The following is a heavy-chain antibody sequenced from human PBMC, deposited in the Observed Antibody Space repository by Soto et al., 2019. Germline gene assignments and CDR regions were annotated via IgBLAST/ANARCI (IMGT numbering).Heavy chain of an antibody. CDR1: GGSISSGGYS. CDR2: IYHSGST. J-gene: IGHJ5*02. Sequence: PSETLSLTCAVSGGSISSGGYSWSWIRQPPGKGLEWIGYIYHSGSTYYNPSLKSRVTISVDRSKNQFSLKLSSVTAADTAVYYCARGRSSGWSNWFDPWGQGTLVTVSS. V-gene: IGHV4-30-2*01. D-gene: IGHD6-19*01. CDR3: ARGRSSGWSNWFDP.